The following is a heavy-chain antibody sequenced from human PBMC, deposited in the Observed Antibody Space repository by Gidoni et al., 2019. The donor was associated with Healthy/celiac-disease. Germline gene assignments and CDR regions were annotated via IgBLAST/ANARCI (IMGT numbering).Heavy chain of an antibody. CDR1: GFTFSSYG. J-gene: IGHJ3*02. CDR2: ISYDGSNK. D-gene: IGHD1-26*01. V-gene: IGHV3-30*18. Sequence: QVQLVESGGGVGQPGRSLRLSYAASGFTFSSYGMHWVRQAPGKGREWVAVISYDGSNKYYADSVKGRFTISRDNSKNTLYLQMNSLRAEDTAVYYCAKDILSGSYYYDDAFDIWGQGTMVTVSS. CDR3: AKDILSGSYYYDDAFDI.